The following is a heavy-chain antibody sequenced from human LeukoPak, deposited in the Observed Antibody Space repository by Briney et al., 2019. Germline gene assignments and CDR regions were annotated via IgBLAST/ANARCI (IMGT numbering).Heavy chain of an antibody. CDR1: GFTFSSYW. Sequence: GSLRLSCAASGFTFSSYWMSWVRQAPGKGLEWVANIKQDGSEKYYVDSVKGRFTISRDNAKNSLYLQMNSLRAEDTAVYYCAKVYGYSYGYKYFDYWGQGTLVTVSS. CDR3: AKVYGYSYGYKYFDY. D-gene: IGHD5-18*01. J-gene: IGHJ4*02. V-gene: IGHV3-7*01. CDR2: IKQDGSEK.